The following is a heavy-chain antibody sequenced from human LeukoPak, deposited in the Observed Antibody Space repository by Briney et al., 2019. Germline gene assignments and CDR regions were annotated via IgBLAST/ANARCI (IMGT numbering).Heavy chain of an antibody. J-gene: IGHJ6*02. D-gene: IGHD5-12*01. CDR3: AKVSGPYYYYYGMDV. Sequence: GGSLRLSCAASGFTFSSYAMSWARQAPGKGLEWVSAISGGGGSTYYADSVKGRFTISRDNSKNTLYLQMNSLRAEDTAVYECAKVSGPYYYYYGMDVWGQGTTVTVSS. CDR2: ISGGGGST. CDR1: GFTFSSYA. V-gene: IGHV3-23*01.